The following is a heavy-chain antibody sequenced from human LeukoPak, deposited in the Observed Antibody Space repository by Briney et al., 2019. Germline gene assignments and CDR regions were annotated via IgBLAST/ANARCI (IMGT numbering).Heavy chain of an antibody. J-gene: IGHJ6*03. Sequence: ASVKVSCKASGYTFTGYYMHWVRQAPGQGLEWMGWINPNSGGTNYAQKFQERVTITRDMSTSTAYMEPSSLRSEDTAVYYCAAGPLGGYYYMDVWGKGTTVTISS. CDR2: INPNSGGT. CDR3: AAGPLGGYYYMDV. D-gene: IGHD3-16*01. V-gene: IGHV1-2*02. CDR1: GYTFTGYY.